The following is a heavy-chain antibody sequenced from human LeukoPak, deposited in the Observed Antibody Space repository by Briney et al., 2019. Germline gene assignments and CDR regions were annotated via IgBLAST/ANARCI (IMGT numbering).Heavy chain of an antibody. Sequence: PGGSLRLSCAASGFTFSSYWMHWVRQVPGKGLVWVSRINFDGSSTTYADSVKGRFTISRDNAKNTLYLQVSSLRAEDTAVYLCARGYINYVDYWGQGTLVTVSS. CDR3: ARGYINYVDY. J-gene: IGHJ4*02. CDR2: INFDGSST. V-gene: IGHV3-74*01. CDR1: GFTFSSYW. D-gene: IGHD5-24*01.